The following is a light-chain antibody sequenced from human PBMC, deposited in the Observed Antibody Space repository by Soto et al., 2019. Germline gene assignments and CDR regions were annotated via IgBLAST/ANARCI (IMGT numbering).Light chain of an antibody. CDR2: GAS. J-gene: IGKJ4*01. Sequence: EIVLTQFPGTLSLSPGERATLSCRASQSVSSSYLAWYQQKPGPAPRLLIYGASSRPTGIPDRFSGSGSGTDVALTISRLEPEDFAKYDCQQYDSSPLTFGGGTEVEIK. CDR3: QQYDSSPLT. CDR1: QSVSSSY. V-gene: IGKV3-20*01.